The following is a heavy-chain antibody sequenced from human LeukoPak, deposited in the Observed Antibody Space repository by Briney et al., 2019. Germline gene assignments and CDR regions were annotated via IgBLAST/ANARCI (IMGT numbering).Heavy chain of an antibody. J-gene: IGHJ4*02. CDR3: ARDYIAVAGKGTYGY. V-gene: IGHV3-21*01. CDR2: ISSSSSYI. Sequence: GGSLRLSCAASGFTFSSYSMNWVRQAPGKGLEWVSSISSSSSYIYYADSVKGRFTISRDNAKNSLYLQMNSLRAEDTAVYYCARDYIAVAGKGTYGYWGQGTLVTVSS. D-gene: IGHD6-19*01. CDR1: GFTFSSYS.